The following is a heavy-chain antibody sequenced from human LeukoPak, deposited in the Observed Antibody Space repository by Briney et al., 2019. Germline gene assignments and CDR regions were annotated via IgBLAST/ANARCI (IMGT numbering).Heavy chain of an antibody. J-gene: IGHJ4*02. CDR3: ARDRGSTEFDY. CDR2: ISYDGSNK. V-gene: IGHV3-30*04. D-gene: IGHD1-26*01. Sequence: PSGGSLRLSCAASGFTFSSYAMHWVRQAPGKGLEWVAVISYDGSNKYYADSVKGRFTISRDNSKNTLYLQMNSLRAEDTAVYYCARDRGSTEFDYWGQGTLVTVSS. CDR1: GFTFSSYA.